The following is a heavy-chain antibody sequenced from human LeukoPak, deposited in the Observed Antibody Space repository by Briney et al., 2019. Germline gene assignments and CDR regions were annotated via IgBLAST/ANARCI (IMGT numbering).Heavy chain of an antibody. J-gene: IGHJ4*02. Sequence: GGSLRLSCAASGFTFSSDYMSWVRQAPGKGLEWVSVIYSGGSTYYADSVKGRFTISRDNSKNTLYLQMNSLRAEDTAVYYCARGIRYFDWLLSDYWGQGTLVTVSS. V-gene: IGHV3-53*01. D-gene: IGHD3-9*01. CDR1: GFTFSSDY. CDR2: IYSGGST. CDR3: ARGIRYFDWLLSDY.